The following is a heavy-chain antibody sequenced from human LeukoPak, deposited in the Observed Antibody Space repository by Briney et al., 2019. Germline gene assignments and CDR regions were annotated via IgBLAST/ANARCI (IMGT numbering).Heavy chain of an antibody. D-gene: IGHD3-22*01. CDR1: GFTVSSNY. V-gene: IGHV3-53*01. CDR3: AGSGDDDSSGYRDY. CDR2: IYSGGNI. J-gene: IGHJ4*02. Sequence: PGGSLRLSCAASGFTVSSNYMSWVRQAPGKGLEWVSVIYSGGNIYYADSVKGRFTISRDNSKNTLYLQMNSLGAEDTAVYYCAGSGDDDSSGYRDYWGQGTLVTVSS.